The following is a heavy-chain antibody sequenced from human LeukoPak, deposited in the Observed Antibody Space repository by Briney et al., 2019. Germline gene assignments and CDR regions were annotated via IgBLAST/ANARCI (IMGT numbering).Heavy chain of an antibody. CDR1: GGSFSGYY. CDR2: IYYSGST. CDR3: ARHSGSFWFDP. V-gene: IGHV4-59*08. Sequence: SETLSLTCAVYGGSFSGYYWSWIRQPPGKGLEWIGYIYYSGSTNYNPSLKSRVTISVDTSKNQFSLKLSSVTAADTAVYYCARHSGSFWFDPWGQGTLVTVSS. D-gene: IGHD1-26*01. J-gene: IGHJ5*02.